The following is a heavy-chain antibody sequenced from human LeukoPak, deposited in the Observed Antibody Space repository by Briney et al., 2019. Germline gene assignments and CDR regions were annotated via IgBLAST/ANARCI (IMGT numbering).Heavy chain of an antibody. J-gene: IGHJ6*02. D-gene: IGHD6-6*01. CDR1: GYTFTSYY. Sequence: ASVKVSCKASGYTFTSYYMHWVRQAPGQGLEWMGIINPSGGNTGYAQKFQGRVTMTRNTSISTAYMELSSLRSEDTAVYYCARGVAARRGGSHYYYYGMDVWGQGTTVTVSS. CDR2: INPSGGNT. V-gene: IGHV1-46*01. CDR3: ARGVAARRGGSHYYYYGMDV.